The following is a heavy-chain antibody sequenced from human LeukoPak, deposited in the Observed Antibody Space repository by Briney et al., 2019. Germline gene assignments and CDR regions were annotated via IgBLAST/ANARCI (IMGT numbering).Heavy chain of an antibody. V-gene: IGHV4-59*11. D-gene: IGHD3-10*01. J-gene: IGHJ4*02. CDR1: GDSISSHY. Sequence: SETLSLTCTVSGDSISSHYWSWIRQPPGKGLEWIGYIYYSGSINYNSSLKSRVTISVDTSKNQFSLKLNSVTAADTAVYYCARDRIYGSGSDHFDYWGQGTLVTVSS. CDR3: ARDRIYGSGSDHFDY. CDR2: IYYSGSI.